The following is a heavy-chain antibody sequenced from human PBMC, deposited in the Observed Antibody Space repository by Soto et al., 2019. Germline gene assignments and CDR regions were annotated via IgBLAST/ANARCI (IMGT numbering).Heavy chain of an antibody. CDR3: ARDRGRTYYDFWSGPLYYYYGMDV. V-gene: IGHV4-30-4*01. CDR2: IYYSGST. J-gene: IGHJ6*02. CDR1: GGSISSGDYY. Sequence: SETLSLTCTVSGGSISSGDYYWSWLRQPPGKGLEWIGYIYYSGSTYYNPSPKSRVTISADTSNNQFSLKLSSVTAADTAVYYCARDRGRTYYDFWSGPLYYYYGMDVWGQGTTVTVSS. D-gene: IGHD3-3*01.